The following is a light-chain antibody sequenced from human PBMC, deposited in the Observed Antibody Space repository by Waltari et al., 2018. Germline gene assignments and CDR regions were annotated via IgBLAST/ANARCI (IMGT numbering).Light chain of an antibody. V-gene: IGKV1-9*01. Sequence: IQLSQSPSSLSASVGERVTITCRASQGISSYLAWYQQKPGKAPKPLIYDASTLQRGVPSRFSGSGSGTDFTLTISSLQPEDFATDYCQQLNSYPPTFGQGPKLEIK. CDR3: QQLNSYPPT. J-gene: IGKJ1*01. CDR1: QGISSY. CDR2: DAS.